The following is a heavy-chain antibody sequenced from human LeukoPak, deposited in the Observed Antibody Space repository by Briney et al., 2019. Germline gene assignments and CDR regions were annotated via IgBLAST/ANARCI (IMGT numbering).Heavy chain of an antibody. J-gene: IGHJ4*02. CDR3: ARDSTRILGLFDY. CDR1: GFTFGTYG. V-gene: IGHV3-48*01. CDR2: ISSRSDSE. D-gene: IGHD2/OR15-2a*01. Sequence: GGSLRLSCASSGFTFGTYGMNWVRQAPEKGLEWVSYISSRSDSENYADFVKGRFTISRDNIRNLLYLQMNSLRAEDTAVYFCARDSTRILGLFDYWGQGTLVTISS.